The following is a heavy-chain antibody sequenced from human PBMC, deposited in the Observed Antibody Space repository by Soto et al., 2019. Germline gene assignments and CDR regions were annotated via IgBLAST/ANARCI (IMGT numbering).Heavy chain of an antibody. Sequence: GESLKISWKGSGYSFATFWIGWVRQMPGKGLEWMGIIYLGEADIRYSPAVQGQVTIPAHKSISTAYMQWSSLPASDTAMYYCATARRSVFNAMDVWGQGTTVTVSS. CDR2: IYLGEADI. CDR3: ATARRSVFNAMDV. J-gene: IGHJ6*02. CDR1: GYSFATFW. D-gene: IGHD6-19*01. V-gene: IGHV5-51*01.